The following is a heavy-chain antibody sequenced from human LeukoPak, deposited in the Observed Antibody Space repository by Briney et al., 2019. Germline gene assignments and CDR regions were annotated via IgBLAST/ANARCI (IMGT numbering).Heavy chain of an antibody. Sequence: PGGSLRLSCAASGVTVSSNYISWVRQPPAKGLEWVSVIYSGGSTYYADSVKDRFTISRDNSKNTLYLQMNSLRAEDTAVYYCARDSRVTAMVDYWGQGTLVTVSS. D-gene: IGHD5-18*01. J-gene: IGHJ4*02. CDR2: IYSGGST. CDR3: ARDSRVTAMVDY. V-gene: IGHV3-53*01. CDR1: GVTVSSNY.